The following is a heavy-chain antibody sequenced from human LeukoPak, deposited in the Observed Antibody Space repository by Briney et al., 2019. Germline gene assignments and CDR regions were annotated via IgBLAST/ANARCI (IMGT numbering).Heavy chain of an antibody. J-gene: IGHJ6*03. D-gene: IGHD6-19*01. CDR3: ARLRRDSSGWYGAYYYYYMDV. Sequence: SETLSLTRAVYGGSFSGYYWSWIRQPPGKGLEWIGEINHSGSTNYNPSLKSRVTISVDTSKNQFSLKLSSVTAADTAVYYCARLRRDSSGWYGAYYYYYMDVWGKGTTVTVSS. CDR2: INHSGST. V-gene: IGHV4-34*01. CDR1: GGSFSGYY.